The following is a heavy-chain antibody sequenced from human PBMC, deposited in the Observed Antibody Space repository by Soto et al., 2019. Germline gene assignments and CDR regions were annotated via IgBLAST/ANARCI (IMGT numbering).Heavy chain of an antibody. CDR1: GFTFSSYG. CDR2: ISYDGSNK. CDR3: ATPFSQSAFDI. V-gene: IGHV3-30*03. J-gene: IGHJ3*02. Sequence: QVQLVESGGGVVQPGRSLRLSCAASGFTFSSYGMHWVRQAPGKGLEWVAVISYDGSNKYYADSVKGRFTISRDNSKNTLYLQMNSLRAEDTAVYYCATPFSQSAFDIWGQGTIVTVSS.